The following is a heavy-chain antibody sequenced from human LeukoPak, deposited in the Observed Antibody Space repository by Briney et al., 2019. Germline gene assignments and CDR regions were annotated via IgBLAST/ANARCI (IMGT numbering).Heavy chain of an antibody. Sequence: GGSLRLSCAASGFTFSSYAMSWVRQAPGKGLEWVSAISGSGGSTYYADSVKGRFTISRDNPKNTLYLQMNSLRAEDTAVYYCAKPGTYGSGSYTENWGQGTLVTVSS. CDR1: GFTFSSYA. V-gene: IGHV3-23*01. D-gene: IGHD3-10*01. J-gene: IGHJ4*02. CDR3: AKPGTYGSGSYTEN. CDR2: ISGSGGST.